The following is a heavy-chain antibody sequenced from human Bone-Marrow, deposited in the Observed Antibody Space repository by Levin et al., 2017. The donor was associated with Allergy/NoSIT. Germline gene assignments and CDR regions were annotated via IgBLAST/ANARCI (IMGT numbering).Heavy chain of an antibody. CDR2: VSGDNRNT. J-gene: IGHJ4*02. CDR1: GYTFTSFG. Sequence: GESLKISCKSSGYTFTSFGISWVRQAPGQGLEWMGWVSGDNRNTNYAQKVQGRVTMTTDTSTSTGYMELRSLRSDDTAMYYCARDPAGNGDYVDGLDNWGQGTLVTVSS. V-gene: IGHV1-18*01. D-gene: IGHD4-17*01. CDR3: ARDPAGNGDYVDGLDN.